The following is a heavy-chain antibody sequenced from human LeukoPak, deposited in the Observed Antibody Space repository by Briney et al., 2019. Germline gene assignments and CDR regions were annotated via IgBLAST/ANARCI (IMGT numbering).Heavy chain of an antibody. CDR3: AREDPISSSSWYMAFDI. D-gene: IGHD6-13*01. CDR2: IYYSGST. J-gene: IGHJ3*02. Sequence: SETLSLTCTVSGGSISSSSYYWGWIRQPPGKGLEWIGYIYYSGSTNYNPSLKSRVTISVDTSKNQFSLKLSSVTAADTAVYYCAREDPISSSSWYMAFDIWGQGTMVTVSS. CDR1: GGSISSSSYY. V-gene: IGHV4-61*01.